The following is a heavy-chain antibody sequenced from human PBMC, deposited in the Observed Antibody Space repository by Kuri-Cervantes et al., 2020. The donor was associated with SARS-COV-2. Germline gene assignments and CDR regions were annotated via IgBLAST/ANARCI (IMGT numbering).Heavy chain of an antibody. CDR3: ARGRGEGYCSGGSCYPGGKYYYYYYGMDV. CDR1: GGSFSGYY. Sequence: ETLSLTCAVYGGSFSGYYWSWIRQPPGRGLEWIGEINHSGSTNYNPSLKSRVTITVDTSKNQFSLKLSSVTAADTAVYYCARGRGEGYCSGGSCYPGGKYYYYYYGMDVWGQGTTVTVSS. J-gene: IGHJ6*02. D-gene: IGHD2-15*01. CDR2: INHSGST. V-gene: IGHV4-34*01.